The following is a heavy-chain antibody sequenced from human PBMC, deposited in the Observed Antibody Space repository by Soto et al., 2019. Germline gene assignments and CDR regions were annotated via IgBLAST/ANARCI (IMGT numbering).Heavy chain of an antibody. V-gene: IGHV3-7*01. CDR3: ARAHCSSTSCYKSDY. J-gene: IGHJ4*02. CDR2: IKQDGSEK. Sequence: SLRLSCAASGFTFSGYWMSWVRQAPGKGLEWVANIKQDGSEKYYVDSVKGRFTISRDNAKNSVYLQMNSLRAEDTAVYYCARAHCSSTSCYKSDYWGQGTLVTVSS. D-gene: IGHD2-2*02. CDR1: GFTFSGYW.